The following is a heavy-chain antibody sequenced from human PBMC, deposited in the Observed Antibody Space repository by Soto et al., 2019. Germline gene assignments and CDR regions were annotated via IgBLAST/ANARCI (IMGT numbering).Heavy chain of an antibody. V-gene: IGHV4-31*02. CDR3: ARDASTAASDHTSHDAFDI. CDR2: IYYSGST. D-gene: IGHD2-2*01. J-gene: IGHJ3*02. CDR1: GGSISSGGYH. Sequence: GGSISSGGYHWSWIRQHPGKGLEWIGYIYYSGSTYYNPSLKSRVTISVDTSKNQFSLKLSSVTAADTAVYYCARDASTAASDHTSHDAFDIWGQGTMVTVSS.